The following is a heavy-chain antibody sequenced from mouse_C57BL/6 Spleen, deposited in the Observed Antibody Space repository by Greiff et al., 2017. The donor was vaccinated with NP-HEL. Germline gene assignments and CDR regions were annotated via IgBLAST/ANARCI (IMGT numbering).Heavy chain of an antibody. Sequence: QVQLQQSGPELVKPGASVKISCKASGYAFSSSWMNWVKQRPGKGLEWIGRIYPGDGDTNYNGKFKGKATLTADKSSSTAYMQLSSLTSEDSAVYFCASSSIYYGNVRYFVYWGQGTTLTVSS. J-gene: IGHJ2*01. CDR3: ASSSIYYGNVRYFVY. V-gene: IGHV1-82*01. D-gene: IGHD2-1*01. CDR2: IYPGDGDT. CDR1: GYAFSSSW.